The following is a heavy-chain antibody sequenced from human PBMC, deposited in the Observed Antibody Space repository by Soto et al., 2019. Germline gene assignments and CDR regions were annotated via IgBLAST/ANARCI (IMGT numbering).Heavy chain of an antibody. CDR3: ATGIAITGTTHYFDY. CDR2: IYYSGST. V-gene: IGHV4-61*01. D-gene: IGHD1-7*01. J-gene: IGHJ4*02. CDR1: GGSVSSGSYY. Sequence: SETLSLTCTVSGGSVSSGSYYWSWIRQPPGKGLEWIGYIYYSGSTNYNPSLKSRVTISVDTSKNQFSLKLSSVTAADTAVYYCATGIAITGTTHYFDYWGQGTLVTVSS.